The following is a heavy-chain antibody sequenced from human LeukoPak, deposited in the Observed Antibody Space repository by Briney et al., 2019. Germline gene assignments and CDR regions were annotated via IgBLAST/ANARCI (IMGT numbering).Heavy chain of an antibody. CDR2: INPNSGGT. V-gene: IGHV1-2*02. J-gene: IGHJ4*02. CDR1: GYTFIAYY. Sequence: GASVKVSCKASGYTFIAYYMHWVRQAPGQGLEWMGWINPNSGGTNYAQKFQGRVTMTRDTSISTVYMELSRLRSDDTAVYYCARDSCSSTSCLPIDDYWGQGTLVTVSS. D-gene: IGHD2-2*01. CDR3: ARDSCSSTSCLPIDDY.